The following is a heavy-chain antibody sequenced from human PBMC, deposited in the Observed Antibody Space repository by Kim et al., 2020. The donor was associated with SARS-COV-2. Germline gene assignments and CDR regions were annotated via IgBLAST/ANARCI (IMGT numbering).Heavy chain of an antibody. J-gene: IGHJ2*01. D-gene: IGHD3-10*01. CDR3: ARVSLGVWFGELLEGWYFDL. Sequence: SETLSLTCTVSGGSISSYYWSWIRQPPGKGLEWIGYIYYSGSTNYNPSLKSRVTISVDTSKNQFSLKLSSVTAADTAVYYCARVSLGVWFGELLEGWYFDLWGRGTLVTVSS. V-gene: IGHV4-59*13. CDR1: GGSISSYY. CDR2: IYYSGST.